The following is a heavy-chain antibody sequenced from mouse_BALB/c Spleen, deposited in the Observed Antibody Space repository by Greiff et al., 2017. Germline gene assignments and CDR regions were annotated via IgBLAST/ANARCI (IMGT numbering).Heavy chain of an antibody. CDR2: INSNGGST. Sequence: EVQLVESGGGLVQPGGSLKLSCAASGFTFSSYGMSWVRQTPDKRLELVATINSNGGSTYHPDSVKGRFTISRDNAKNTLYLQMSSLKSEDTAMYYCARDGLGLERSWFAYWGQGTLVTVSA. D-gene: IGHD3-1*01. J-gene: IGHJ3*01. V-gene: IGHV5-6-3*01. CDR1: GFTFSSYG. CDR3: ARDGLGLERSWFAY.